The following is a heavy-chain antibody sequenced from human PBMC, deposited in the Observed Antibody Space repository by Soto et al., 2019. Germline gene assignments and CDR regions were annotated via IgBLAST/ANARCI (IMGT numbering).Heavy chain of an antibody. V-gene: IGHV4-34*01. CDR1: GGSFSGYY. J-gene: IGHJ6*01. CDR2: INHSGST. D-gene: IGHD3-22*01. Sequence: SETLALTCAVYGGSFSGYYWSWVRQRPGKGLEWIGEINHSGSTNYNPSLKSRVTISVDTSKNQFSLKLSSPTAADTAVYYCARGSTQGRYYYDSSGLYYYYGMDVWGQGTTVTVSS. CDR3: ARGSTQGRYYYDSSGLYYYYGMDV.